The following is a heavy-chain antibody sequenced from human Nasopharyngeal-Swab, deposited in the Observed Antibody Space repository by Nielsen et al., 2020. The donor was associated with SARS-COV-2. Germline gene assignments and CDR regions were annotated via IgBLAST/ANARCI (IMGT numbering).Heavy chain of an antibody. D-gene: IGHD3-3*01. V-gene: IGHV3-30*18. J-gene: IGHJ6*02. CDR1: GFIFSNYG. Sequence: ARSLTLSCVASGFIFSNYGMHWVRQAPGKGLEWVAVISYDGINKYDADSVKGRFTISRDNSRDTLYLQMNSLRAEDTAVYYCAKEGPGMFGVVGLDVWGQGTTVTVSS. CDR2: ISYDGINK. CDR3: AKEGPGMFGVVGLDV.